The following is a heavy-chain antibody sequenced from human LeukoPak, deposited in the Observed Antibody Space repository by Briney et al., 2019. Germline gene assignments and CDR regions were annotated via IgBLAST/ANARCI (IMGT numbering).Heavy chain of an antibody. CDR1: GGSISSGSYY. Sequence: PSQTLSLTCTVSGGSISSGSYYWSWIRQPAGKGLEWIGRIYTSGSTNYNPSLKSRVTISVDTSKNQFSLKLSSVTAADTAVYYCARKSATGYYFDYWGQGTLVTVSS. CDR3: ARKSATGYYFDY. D-gene: IGHD5-12*01. V-gene: IGHV4-61*02. J-gene: IGHJ4*02. CDR2: IYTSGST.